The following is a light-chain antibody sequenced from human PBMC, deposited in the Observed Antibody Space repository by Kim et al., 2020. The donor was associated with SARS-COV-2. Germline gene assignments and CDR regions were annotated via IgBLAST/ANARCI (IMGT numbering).Light chain of an antibody. V-gene: IGLV3-1*01. CDR2: QDS. Sequence: SSELTQPPSVSVSPGQTASITYSGDKLGDKYACWYQQKPGQSPVLVIYQDSKRPSGIPERFSGSNSGNTSTLTISGTQAMDEADYYCQAWDSSTVVFGGGTQLTVL. CDR3: QAWDSSTVV. CDR1: KLGDKY. J-gene: IGLJ2*01.